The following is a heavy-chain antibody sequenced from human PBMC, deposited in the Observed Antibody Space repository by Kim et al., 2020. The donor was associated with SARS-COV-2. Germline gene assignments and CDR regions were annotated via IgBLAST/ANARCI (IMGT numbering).Heavy chain of an antibody. Sequence: TEQNPALKSRVTISGNTSKNQFSLKLSSVTAADTAVYYCARGRRGGDYDYWGQGTLVAVSS. D-gene: IGHD4-17*01. V-gene: IGHV4-34*01. CDR2: T. CDR3: ARGRRGGDYDY. J-gene: IGHJ4*02.